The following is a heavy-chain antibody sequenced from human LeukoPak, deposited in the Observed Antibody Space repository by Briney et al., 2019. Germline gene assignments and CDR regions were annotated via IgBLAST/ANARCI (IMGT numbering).Heavy chain of an antibody. D-gene: IGHD5-12*01. CDR3: TTGMGVVATITEGYFDY. Sequence: GGSLRLSCAASGFTFSDAWMNWVRQAPGKGLEWVGRIKSKTDGGTTDYAAPVKGRFTISRDDPKNTLYLQMNSLKTEDTAVYYCTTGMGVVATITEGYFDYWGQGTLVTVSS. V-gene: IGHV3-15*07. CDR1: GFTFSDAW. J-gene: IGHJ4*02. CDR2: IKSKTDGGTT.